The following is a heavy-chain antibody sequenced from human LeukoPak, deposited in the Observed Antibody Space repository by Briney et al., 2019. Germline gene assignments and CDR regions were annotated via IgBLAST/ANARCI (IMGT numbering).Heavy chain of an antibody. V-gene: IGHV4-61*02. CDR3: ARGYDFWSGYYRSADDAFDI. Sequence: PSQTLSLTCTVSGGSISSGSYYWSWIRQPAGKGLEWIGRIYTSGSTNYNPSLKSRVTISVDTSKNQFSLRLSSVTAADTAVYYCARGYDFWSGYYRSADDAFDIWGQGTMVTVSS. D-gene: IGHD3-3*01. CDR2: IYTSGST. CDR1: GGSISSGSYY. J-gene: IGHJ3*02.